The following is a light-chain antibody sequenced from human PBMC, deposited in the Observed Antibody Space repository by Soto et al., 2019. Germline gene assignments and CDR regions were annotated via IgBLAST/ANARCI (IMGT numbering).Light chain of an antibody. CDR1: QGIDNY. CDR2: AAS. V-gene: IGKV1-27*01. CDR3: QKCKVAPFT. J-gene: IGKJ4*01. Sequence: DIQMTQSPSSLSASVGDRVTITCRASQGIDNYLAWYQQKPGKAPKLLIYAASTLQSGVPSRFTGSGSGTDFTLTISRLQPEDAETYYCQKCKVAPFTVGGGSKVEI.